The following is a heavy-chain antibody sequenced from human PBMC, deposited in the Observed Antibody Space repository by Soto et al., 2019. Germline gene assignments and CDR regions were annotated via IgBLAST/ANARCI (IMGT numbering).Heavy chain of an antibody. V-gene: IGHV4-34*01. Sequence: EQLQQWGAGLLKPSETLSLTCAVYGGSFSGYYWSWIRQPPGKGLEWIGEIRHSGSTTYNPSLKSRVTISGDASKNQFSLKLTSVTAADTAVYYCARNSYCSSTSCFYYFDYWGQGTLVTVSS. CDR1: GGSFSGYY. J-gene: IGHJ4*02. CDR3: ARNSYCSSTSCFYYFDY. D-gene: IGHD2-2*01. CDR2: IRHSGST.